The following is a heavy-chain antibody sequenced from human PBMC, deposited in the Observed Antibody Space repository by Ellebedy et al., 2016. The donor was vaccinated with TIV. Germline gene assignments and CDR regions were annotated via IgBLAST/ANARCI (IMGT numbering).Heavy chain of an antibody. Sequence: GESLKISCAASGFTFSHYCMHWVRQAPGKGLGWVSCIYSDGTGTTYADSVKGRFTLSRDNSKNTVYLQMNSLRAEDSATYYCTRGGFGQDMDVWGQGTTVTVSS. V-gene: IGHV3-74*01. CDR3: TRGGFGQDMDV. CDR2: IYSDGTGT. CDR1: GFTFSHYC. J-gene: IGHJ6*02. D-gene: IGHD3-10*01.